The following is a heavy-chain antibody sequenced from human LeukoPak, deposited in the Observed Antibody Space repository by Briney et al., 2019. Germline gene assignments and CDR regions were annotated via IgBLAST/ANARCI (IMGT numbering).Heavy chain of an antibody. Sequence: TPSETLSLTCAVYGGSFSGYYWSWTRQPPGKGLEWIGEINHSGSTNYNPSLKSRVTISVDTSKNQFSLKLSSVTAADTAVYYCASEYYYDSSGYYPRRLDYWGQGTLVTVSS. D-gene: IGHD3-22*01. CDR3: ASEYYYDSSGYYPRRLDY. CDR1: GGSFSGYY. CDR2: INHSGST. V-gene: IGHV4-34*01. J-gene: IGHJ4*02.